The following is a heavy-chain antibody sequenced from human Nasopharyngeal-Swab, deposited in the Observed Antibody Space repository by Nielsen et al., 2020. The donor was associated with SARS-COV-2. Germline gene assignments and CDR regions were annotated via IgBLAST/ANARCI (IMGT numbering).Heavy chain of an antibody. Sequence: SETLSLTCTVSGGSISSSSYYWGWIRQPPGKGLEWIGSIYYSGSPYYNPSLESRVTISVDTSKNQFSLNLSSVTAADTAVYYCARHRYSSSWSWYFDYWGQGTLVTVSS. CDR1: GGSISSSSYY. CDR2: IYYSGSP. CDR3: ARHRYSSSWSWYFDY. J-gene: IGHJ4*02. D-gene: IGHD6-13*01. V-gene: IGHV4-39*01.